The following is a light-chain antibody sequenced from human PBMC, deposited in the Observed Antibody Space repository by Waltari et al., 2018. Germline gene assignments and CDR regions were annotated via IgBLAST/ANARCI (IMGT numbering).Light chain of an antibody. CDR2: DAS. V-gene: IGKV3-11*01. CDR3: QQRSNWPPLT. CDR1: QSIGTY. Sequence: EIVLTQSPATLSLSPGERATVSCRASQSIGTYLAWYQQKPGQPPRLLIYDASNRATGIPARFSGSGSGTDFTLTISSLEPEDFAVYFCQQRSNWPPLTFGGGTKVEIK. J-gene: IGKJ4*01.